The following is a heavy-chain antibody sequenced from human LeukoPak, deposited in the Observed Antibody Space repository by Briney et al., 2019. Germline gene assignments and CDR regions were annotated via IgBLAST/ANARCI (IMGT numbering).Heavy chain of an antibody. CDR3: ARPVTARGGSGWPQHIDY. Sequence: RSSETLSLTCTVSGYSISSGYYWGWIRQPPGKGLEWIGSFYDSGNTYYNPSLKSRVTISVDTSKNQFSLKVRSVTTADTAVYYCARPVTARGGSGWPQHIDYWGQGTLVSVSS. V-gene: IGHV4-38-2*02. CDR1: GYSISSGYY. D-gene: IGHD6-19*01. CDR2: FYDSGNT. J-gene: IGHJ4*02.